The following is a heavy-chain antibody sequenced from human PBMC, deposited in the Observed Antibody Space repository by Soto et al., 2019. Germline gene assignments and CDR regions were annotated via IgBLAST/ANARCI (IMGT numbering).Heavy chain of an antibody. Sequence: SETLSLTCTVSGGSISSYYWSWIRQPPGKGLEWIGYIYYSGSTNYNPSLKSRVTISLDTSKNQFSLKLSSVTAADTAVYYCARDPNPYYNKVSGSYWSRGTVVTVS. CDR3: ARDPNPYYNKVSGSY. CDR1: GGSISSYY. V-gene: IGHV4-59*01. CDR2: IYYSGST. J-gene: IGHJ4*02. D-gene: IGHD3-10*01.